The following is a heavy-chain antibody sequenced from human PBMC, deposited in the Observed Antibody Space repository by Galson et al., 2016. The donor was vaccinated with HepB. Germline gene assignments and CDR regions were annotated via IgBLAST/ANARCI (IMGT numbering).Heavy chain of an antibody. CDR1: GSTFSDYA. J-gene: IGHJ4*02. CDR3: AKSPRGLTSWGTRYGGTPPDDS. Sequence: SLRLSCAASGSTFSDYAMSWVRQAPGKGLEWVSTISGSGRYTYYADSVKGRFTISRDNSKHTLFLQMNSLRAEDTALYYCAKSPRGLTSWGTRYGGTPPDDSGGQGTLVTVSS. CDR2: ISGSGRYT. V-gene: IGHV3-23*01. D-gene: IGHD1-26*01.